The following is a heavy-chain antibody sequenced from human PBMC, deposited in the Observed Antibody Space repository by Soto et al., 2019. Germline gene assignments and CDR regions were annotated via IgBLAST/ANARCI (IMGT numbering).Heavy chain of an antibody. CDR2: ISYDGCNK. V-gene: IGHV3-30*18. D-gene: IGHD3-3*01. CDR3: AKDQYDCWSHQKHNGPDY. Sequence: CCASCRFIVISYGLHLKRKDQGKGLEWVAVISYDGCNKYYADSVKGRFTISRDNSKNTLYLQMNSLRAEDTAVYYCAKDQYDCWSHQKHNGPDYSGQGTLVTVSS. CDR1: RFIVISYG. J-gene: IGHJ4*02.